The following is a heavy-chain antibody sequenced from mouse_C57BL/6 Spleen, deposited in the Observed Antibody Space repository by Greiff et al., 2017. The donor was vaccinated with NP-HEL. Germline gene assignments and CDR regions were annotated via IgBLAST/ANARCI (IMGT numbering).Heavy chain of an antibody. J-gene: IGHJ2*01. CDR2: IDPSDSET. CDR3: ARGDYYGSSFYYFDY. D-gene: IGHD1-1*01. CDR1: GYTFTSYW. V-gene: IGHV1-52*01. Sequence: QVQLQQSGAELVRPGSSVKLSCKASGYTFTSYWMHWVKQRPIQGLEWIGNIDPSDSETHYNQKFKDKATLTVDKSSSTAYMQLSSLTSEDSAVYYCARGDYYGSSFYYFDYWGQGTTLTVSS.